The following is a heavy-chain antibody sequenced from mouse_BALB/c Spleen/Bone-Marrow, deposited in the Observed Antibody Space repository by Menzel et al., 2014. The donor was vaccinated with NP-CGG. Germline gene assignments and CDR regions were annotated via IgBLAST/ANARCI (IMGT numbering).Heavy chain of an antibody. D-gene: IGHD1-2*01. J-gene: IGHJ2*01. Sequence: VHLVESGAELVRPGSSVKISCKASGYAFSAYWMNWVKQRPGQGLEWIGQIYPGDGDTNYNGKFKGKATLTADKSSSTAYMQLSSLTSEDSAVYSCTRSTATFDYWGQGTTLTVSS. CDR1: GYAFSAYW. V-gene: IGHV1-80*01. CDR2: IYPGDGDT. CDR3: TRSTATFDY.